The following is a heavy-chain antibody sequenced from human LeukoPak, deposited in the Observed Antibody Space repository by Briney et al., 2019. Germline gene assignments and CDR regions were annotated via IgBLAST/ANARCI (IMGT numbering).Heavy chain of an antibody. D-gene: IGHD6-6*01. CDR2: IIPIFGTA. Sequence: GASVKVSCKASGGTFSSYAISWVRQAPGQGLEWMGGIIPIFGTANYAQKFQGRVTITADESTSTAYMELSSLRSEDTAVYYCARGDHYSSSAYYYGMDVWGQGTTVTVSS. J-gene: IGHJ6*02. V-gene: IGHV1-69*01. CDR3: ARGDHYSSSAYYYGMDV. CDR1: GGTFSSYA.